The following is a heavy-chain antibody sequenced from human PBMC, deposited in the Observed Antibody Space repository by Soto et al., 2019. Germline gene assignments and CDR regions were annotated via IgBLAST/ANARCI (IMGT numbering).Heavy chain of an antibody. CDR3: TTDHLDYYDSSGYHLGDY. CDR1: GFTFSNAW. D-gene: IGHD3-22*01. J-gene: IGHJ4*02. V-gene: IGHV3-15*01. CDR2: IKSKTDGGTT. Sequence: GGSLRLSCAASGFTFSNAWMSWVRQAPGKGLEWVGRIKSKTDGGTTDYAAPVKGRFTISRDDSKNTLYLQMNSLKTGDTAVYYCTTDHLDYYDSSGYHLGDYWGQGTLVTVSS.